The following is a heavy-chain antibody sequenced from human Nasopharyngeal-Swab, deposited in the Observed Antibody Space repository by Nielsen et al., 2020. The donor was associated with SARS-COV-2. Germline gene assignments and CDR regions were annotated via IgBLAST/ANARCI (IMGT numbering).Heavy chain of an antibody. V-gene: IGHV3-11*05. CDR2: ISSSSSYT. J-gene: IGHJ6*02. D-gene: IGHD6-19*01. CDR1: GFTFSSYA. Sequence: GESLKISCAASGFTFSSYAMSWVRQAPGKGLEWVSYISSSSSYTNYADSVKGRFTISRDNAKNSLYLQMNSLRAEDTAVYYCARGDRIAVAGTFSLTDYYYGMDVWGQGTTVTVSS. CDR3: ARGDRIAVAGTFSLTDYYYGMDV.